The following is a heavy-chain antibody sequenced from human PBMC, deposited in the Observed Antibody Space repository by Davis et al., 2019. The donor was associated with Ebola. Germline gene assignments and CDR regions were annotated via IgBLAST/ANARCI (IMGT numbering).Heavy chain of an antibody. J-gene: IGHJ4*01. CDR2: IDPDGTGT. CDR3: VRDSGYYSHDY. D-gene: IGHD5-12*01. CDR1: GFTFSNFH. V-gene: IGHV3-74*01. Sequence: PGESLKISCAASGFTFSNFHIHWVRQPPGKGLVWVARIDPDGTGTNYADSVKGRFTISRDNAKNTLSLQMNSLRVEDTAVYYCVRDSGYYSHDYWGHGTLVTVSS.